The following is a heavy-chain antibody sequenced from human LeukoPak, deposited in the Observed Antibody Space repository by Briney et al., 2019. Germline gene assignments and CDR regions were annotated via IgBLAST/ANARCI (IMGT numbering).Heavy chain of an antibody. Sequence: GGSLRLSCAASGFTFSSYSMNWVRQASGKGLEWVSSISSSSSYIYYADSVKGRFTISRDNAKNSLYLQMNSLRAEDTAVYYCARQKHYYGSGSYDYWGQGTLVTVSS. CDR3: ARQKHYYGSGSYDY. CDR1: GFTFSSYS. D-gene: IGHD3-10*01. CDR2: ISSSSSYI. V-gene: IGHV3-21*01. J-gene: IGHJ4*02.